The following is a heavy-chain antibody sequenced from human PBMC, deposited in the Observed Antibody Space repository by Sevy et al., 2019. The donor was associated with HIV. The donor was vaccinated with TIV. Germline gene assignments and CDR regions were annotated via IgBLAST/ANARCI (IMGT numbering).Heavy chain of an antibody. CDR2: ISWNSGTI. D-gene: IGHD6-13*01. J-gene: IGHJ4*02. CDR3: TKDIAPGYSSSWYPLFDY. CDR1: GFTFDDYA. V-gene: IGHV3-9*01. Sequence: GGSPRLSCAASGFTFDDYAMHWVRQAPGKGLEWVPGISWNSGTIGYADSVKGRFTISRDNAKNSLYLQMNSLRAEDTALYYCTKDIAPGYSSSWYPLFDYWGQGTLVTVSS.